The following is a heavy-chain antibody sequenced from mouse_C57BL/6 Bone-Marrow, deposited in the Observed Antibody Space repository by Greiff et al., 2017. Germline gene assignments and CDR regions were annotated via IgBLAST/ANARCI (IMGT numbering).Heavy chain of an antibody. J-gene: IGHJ4*01. Sequence: VQLQQSGAELVRPGASVKLSCTASGFYITDYYMHWVKQRPEQGLEWIGLIDPENGATEYASKFTGKATMTADTSSNTAYLQLSSLTSEDTAVDYCTTGRYCEYEDYARDYGGQGTSVTVSS. CDR2: IDPENGAT. D-gene: IGHD2-4*01. CDR1: GFYITDYY. CDR3: TTGRYCEYEDYARDY. V-gene: IGHV14-4*01.